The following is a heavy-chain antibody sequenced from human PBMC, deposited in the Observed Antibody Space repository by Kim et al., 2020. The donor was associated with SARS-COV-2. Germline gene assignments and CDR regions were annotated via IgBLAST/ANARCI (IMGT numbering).Heavy chain of an antibody. CDR2: IWYDGSNK. V-gene: IGHV3-33*06. D-gene: IGHD6-13*01. CDR1: GFTFSSYG. J-gene: IGHJ3*02. Sequence: GALRLSCSASGFTFSSYGMHWVRQAPGKGLEWVAVIWYDGSNKYYADSVKGRFTISRDNSKNTLYLQMNSLRAEDTAVYYCAKDPPNGYSDAFDIWGQGTMVTVSS. CDR3: AKDPPNGYSDAFDI.